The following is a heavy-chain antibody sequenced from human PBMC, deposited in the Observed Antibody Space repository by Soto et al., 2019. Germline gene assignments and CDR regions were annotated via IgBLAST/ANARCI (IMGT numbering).Heavy chain of an antibody. J-gene: IGHJ4*02. D-gene: IGHD4-17*01. CDR1: GYSFTSYW. V-gene: IGHV5-10-1*03. CDR2: IDPSDSYT. Sequence: EVQLVQSGAEVKKPGESLRISCKGSGYSFTSYWISWVRQMPGKGLEWMGRIDPSDSYTNYSPSFQGHVTISADKSISTAYLQWSSLKASDTAMYYCAFSGGMQGATTVTDYWGQGTLVTVSS. CDR3: AFSGGMQGATTVTDY.